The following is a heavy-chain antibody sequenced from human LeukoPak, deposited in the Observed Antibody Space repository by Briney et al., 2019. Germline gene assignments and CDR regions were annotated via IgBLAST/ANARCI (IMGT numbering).Heavy chain of an antibody. CDR1: GFTFSDYA. J-gene: IGHJ4*02. CDR3: ASNLGPNYFDY. CDR2: ISSSGGTI. Sequence: GGSLKLSCAASGFTFSDYAMTWVRQAPGKGLEWVSYISSSGGTIYYADSVKGRFTISRDNAKNSLYLQMNSLRAEDTAVYYCASNLGPNYFDYWGQGTLVTVSS. V-gene: IGHV3-11*04.